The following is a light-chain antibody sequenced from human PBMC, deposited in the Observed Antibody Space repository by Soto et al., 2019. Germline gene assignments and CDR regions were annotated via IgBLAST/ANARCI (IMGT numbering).Light chain of an antibody. CDR2: GAS. Sequence: VLTQSPDTLSLSPGERATLSCGASQSLSSSYLAWYQHKPGQAPRLLIYGASSRATGIPDRFSGSGSGTDFTLSISRLEPEDFAVYYCQQYGSSSWTFGQGTKVDIK. CDR3: QQYGSSSWT. J-gene: IGKJ1*01. CDR1: QSLSSSY. V-gene: IGKV3-20*01.